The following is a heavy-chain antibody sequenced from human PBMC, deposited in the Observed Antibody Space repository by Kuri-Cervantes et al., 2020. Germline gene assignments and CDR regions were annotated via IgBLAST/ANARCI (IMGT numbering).Heavy chain of an antibody. J-gene: IGHJ4*02. D-gene: IGHD4-17*01. V-gene: IGHV2-26*01. CDR2: IFSNDEK. CDR3: AHSPYGDYGNY. CDR1: GFSLSNARMG. Sequence: SGPTLVKPTETLTLTCTVPGFSLSNARMGVSWIRQPPGKALEWLAHIFSNDEKSYSTSLKSRLTISKDTTKSQVVLTMTNMDPVDTATYYCAHSPYGDYGNYWGQGTLVTVSS.